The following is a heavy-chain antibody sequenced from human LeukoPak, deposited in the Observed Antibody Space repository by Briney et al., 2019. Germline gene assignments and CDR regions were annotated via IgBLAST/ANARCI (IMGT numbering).Heavy chain of an antibody. Sequence: SETLSLTCAVYGGSFSGYYWSWLRQPPGKGLEWIGEINHSGSTNYNPSLKSRVTISVDPSKNQSSMKLSSVTAADTAVYYCARGFITIFGVDPFDYWGQGTLVTVSS. D-gene: IGHD3-3*01. J-gene: IGHJ4*02. CDR2: INHSGST. CDR1: GGSFSGYY. V-gene: IGHV4-34*01. CDR3: ARGFITIFGVDPFDY.